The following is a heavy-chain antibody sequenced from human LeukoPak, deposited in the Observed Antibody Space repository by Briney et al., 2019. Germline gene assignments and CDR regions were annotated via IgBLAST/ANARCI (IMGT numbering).Heavy chain of an antibody. Sequence: SETLSLTCTVSGGSINNYYWTWIRQAPGKGLEWIGYISDIGRTNYNPSLKSRVTISVDTSKNQFSLKLSSVTAADTAVYYCARTATNRPADAFDIWGQGTMVTVSS. CDR1: GGSINNYY. V-gene: IGHV4-59*01. D-gene: IGHD6-25*01. CDR3: ARTATNRPADAFDI. CDR2: ISDIGRT. J-gene: IGHJ3*02.